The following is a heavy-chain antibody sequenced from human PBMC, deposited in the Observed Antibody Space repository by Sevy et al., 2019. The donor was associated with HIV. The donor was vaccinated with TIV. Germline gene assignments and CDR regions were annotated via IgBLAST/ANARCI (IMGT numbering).Heavy chain of an antibody. CDR1: GFTFSSYA. D-gene: IGHD2-2*01. CDR3: ASKEGVVPAATAVDY. CDR2: ISYDGSNK. J-gene: IGHJ4*02. V-gene: IGHV3-30-3*01. Sequence: GGSPRLSCAASGFTFSSYAMHWVRQAPGKGLEWVAVISYDGSNKYYADSVKGRFTISRDNSKNTLYLQMNSLRAEDTAVYYCASKEGVVPAATAVDYWGQGTLVTVSS.